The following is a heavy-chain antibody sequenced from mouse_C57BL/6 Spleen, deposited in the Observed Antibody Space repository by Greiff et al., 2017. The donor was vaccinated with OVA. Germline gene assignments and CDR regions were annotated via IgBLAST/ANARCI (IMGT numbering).Heavy chain of an antibody. V-gene: IGHV6-3*01. J-gene: IGHJ4*01. CDR1: GFTFSNYW. D-gene: IGHD2-5*01. CDR2: IRLKSDNYAT. CDR3: TSYYSNPYYAMDY. Sequence: EVKVEESGGGLVQPGGSMKLSCVASGFTFSNYWMNWVRQSPEKGLEWVAQIRLKSDNYATQYAESVKGRFTISRDDSKSSVYLQMNNLRAEDTGIYYCTSYYSNPYYAMDYWGQGTSVTVSS.